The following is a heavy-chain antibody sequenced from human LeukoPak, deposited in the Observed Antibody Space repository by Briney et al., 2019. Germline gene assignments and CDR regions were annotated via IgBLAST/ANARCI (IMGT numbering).Heavy chain of an antibody. CDR2: VNPNTGDT. D-gene: IGHD6-19*01. V-gene: IGHV1-2*02. Sequence: ASVKVSCKASGYSLIEYHIHSVRQAPGQGLEWVGWVNPNTGDTNYAQKFQGRVTMTRDTSISTAYMELSRLRSDDTDVYYCAKIDISGLYYFDYWGQGTLVTVSS. CDR3: AKIDISGLYYFDY. CDR1: GYSLIEYH. J-gene: IGHJ4*02.